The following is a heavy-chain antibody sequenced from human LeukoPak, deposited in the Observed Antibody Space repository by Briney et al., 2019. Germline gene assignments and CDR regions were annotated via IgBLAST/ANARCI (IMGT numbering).Heavy chain of an antibody. Sequence: TGGSLRLSCAPSGFTVSSNHMSWVRQAPGKGLEWVSVLYSGGGTYYADSVKGRFTISRDNSKNTLYLQMNSLRVEDTAVYYCARDRGFNWGQGTLVTVSS. D-gene: IGHD3-10*01. CDR2: LYSGGGT. CDR1: GFTVSSNH. V-gene: IGHV3-66*01. CDR3: ARDRGFN. J-gene: IGHJ4*02.